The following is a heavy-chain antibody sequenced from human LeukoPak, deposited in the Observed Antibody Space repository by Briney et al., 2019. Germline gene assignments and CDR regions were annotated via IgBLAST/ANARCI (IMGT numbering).Heavy chain of an antibody. Sequence: PGRSLRLSCAASGFTFDDYAMHWVRQAPVKVLEWVSGITSNTGSIGYADSVKGRFTISRDNAKNSLYLQMNSLRAEDTALYYCAQGDYSSGWYPSGYYDGMDVWGQGTTVTVSS. J-gene: IGHJ6*02. CDR2: ITSNTGSI. D-gene: IGHD6-19*01. V-gene: IGHV3-9*01. CDR3: AQGDYSSGWYPSGYYDGMDV. CDR1: GFTFDDYA.